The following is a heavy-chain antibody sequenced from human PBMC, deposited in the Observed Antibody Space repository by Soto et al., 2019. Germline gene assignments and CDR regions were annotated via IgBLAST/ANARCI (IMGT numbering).Heavy chain of an antibody. CDR2: ISGSGGST. CDR1: GFTFSSYA. J-gene: IGHJ6*02. V-gene: IGHV3-23*01. Sequence: GGSLRLSCAASGFTFSSYAMSWVRQAPGKGLEWVSAISGSGGSTYYADSVKGRFTISRDNSKNTLYLQMNSLRAEDTAVYYCAIDLATYVDTAMVGSSYYYYGMYVWGQGTRVTVSS. D-gene: IGHD5-18*01. CDR3: AIDLATYVDTAMVGSSYYYYGMYV.